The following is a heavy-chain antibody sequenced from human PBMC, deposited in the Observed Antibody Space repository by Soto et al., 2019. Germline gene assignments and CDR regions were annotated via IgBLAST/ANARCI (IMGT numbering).Heavy chain of an antibody. J-gene: IGHJ4*02. CDR1: GGSINSYW. V-gene: IGHV4-4*07. Sequence: KPSETLSLTCSVSGGSINSYWWSWIRQPAGKGLEWIGRVYSSGTTNYNPSLNSRATMSVETSKNQFSLKPTSVTAADTAVYYCARDIGSYAYAEGYWGQGIQVTVSS. CDR2: VYSSGTT. CDR3: ARDIGSYAYAEGY. D-gene: IGHD2-2*01.